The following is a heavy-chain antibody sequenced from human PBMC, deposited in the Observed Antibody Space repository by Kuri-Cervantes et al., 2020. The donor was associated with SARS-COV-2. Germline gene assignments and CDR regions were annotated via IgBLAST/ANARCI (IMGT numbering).Heavy chain of an antibody. V-gene: IGHV3-48*02. CDR2: ISSSSSTI. J-gene: IGHJ6*02. D-gene: IGHD6-13*01. CDR3: ARDRIAAAGKYYGMDV. Sequence: GSLRLSCAASGFTFSSYEMNWVRQAPGKGLECVSYISSSSSTIYYADSVKGRFTISRDNAKNSLYLQMNSLRDEDTAVYCCARDRIAAAGKYYGMDVWGQGTTVAVSS. CDR1: GFTFSSYE.